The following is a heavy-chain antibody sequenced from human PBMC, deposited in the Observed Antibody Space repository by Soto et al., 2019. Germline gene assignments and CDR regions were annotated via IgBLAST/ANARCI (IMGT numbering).Heavy chain of an antibody. CDR1: GFTFSSYA. D-gene: IGHD6-13*01. CDR3: ARAAAGSLPLYYYGMDV. Sequence: EVQLLESGGGLVQPGGSLRLSCAASGFTFSSYAMSWVRQAPGKGLEWVSAISGSGGSTYYADSVKGRFTISRDNSKNTLYLQMNSLRAEDTAVYYCARAAAGSLPLYYYGMDVWGQGTTVTVSS. J-gene: IGHJ6*02. CDR2: ISGSGGST. V-gene: IGHV3-23*01.